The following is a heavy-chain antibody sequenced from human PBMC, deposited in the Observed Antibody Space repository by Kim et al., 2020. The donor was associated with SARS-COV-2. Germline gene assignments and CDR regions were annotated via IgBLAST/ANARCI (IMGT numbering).Heavy chain of an antibody. J-gene: IGHJ5*02. CDR1: GGSISSGGYS. V-gene: IGHV4-30-2*01. Sequence: SETLSLTCAVSGGSISSGGYSWNCIRQPPGNGLQWIGYIYHSGSTYYNPSLKSRATISVDRSKNQFSLKLSSVTAADTAVYYCARAVVVPAGKGQLWFDPWGQGTLVTVSS. CDR3: ARAVVVPAGKGQLWFDP. CDR2: IYHSGST. D-gene: IGHD2-2*01.